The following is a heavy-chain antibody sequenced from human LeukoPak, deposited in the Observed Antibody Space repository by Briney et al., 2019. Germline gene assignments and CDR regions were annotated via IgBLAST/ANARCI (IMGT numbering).Heavy chain of an antibody. J-gene: IGHJ4*02. CDR3: ARGLSSGWYGD. Sequence: GGSLRLSCAASGFTVSNNYMSWVRQAPGKGLEWVSVIYSGGSTYFADSVKGRFTISRDYSKNTLYLQMNSLRAEDTAVYYCARGLSSGWYGDWGQGTLVTVSS. D-gene: IGHD6-19*01. V-gene: IGHV3-53*01. CDR1: GFTVSNNY. CDR2: IYSGGST.